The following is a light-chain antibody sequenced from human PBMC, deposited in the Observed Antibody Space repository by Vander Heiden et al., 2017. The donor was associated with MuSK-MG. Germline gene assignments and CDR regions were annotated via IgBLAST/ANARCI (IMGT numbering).Light chain of an antibody. CDR1: QSISSY. Sequence: DIQMSDSPSSLSASVGDRVTITCRASQSISSYLNWYQQKPGNAPKLLIYAASSLQSGVPSRFSGSGSVTDITLTMSSLQPEDFATYYCQQCYSTPRTFGQGTKVEIK. V-gene: IGKV1-39*01. CDR2: AAS. J-gene: IGKJ2*01. CDR3: QQCYSTPRT.